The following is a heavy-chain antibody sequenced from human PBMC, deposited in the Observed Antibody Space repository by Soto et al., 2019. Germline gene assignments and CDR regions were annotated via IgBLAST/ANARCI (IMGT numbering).Heavy chain of an antibody. CDR1: VASFSSYY. J-gene: IGHJ4*02. V-gene: IGHV4-4*07. Sequence: QVHLQESGPGLVKPSETLSLTGSVFVASFSSYYWSWFRQPAGKGLEWIGRIYNSGTINYNPSLESRVTMSVDPSKNQISLKLSSATAADTAIYYCARGPYCGDECYFAYWGQGTLVTVSS. CDR3: ARGPYCGDECYFAY. D-gene: IGHD2-21*01. CDR2: IYNSGTI.